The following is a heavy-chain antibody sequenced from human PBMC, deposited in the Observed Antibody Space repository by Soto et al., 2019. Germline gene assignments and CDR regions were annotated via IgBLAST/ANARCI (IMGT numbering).Heavy chain of an antibody. CDR2: IKSKTDGGTT. V-gene: IGHV3-15*07. CDR1: GFTFSNAW. D-gene: IGHD4-17*01. CDR3: TTDYGDYVAYYYGMDV. Sequence: EVQLVESGGGLVKPGGSLRLSCAASGFTFSNAWMNWVRQAPGKGLEWVGRIKSKTDGGTTDYAAPVKGRFTISRDDSKHTLYLQMNSLKTADTAVYYCTTDYGDYVAYYYGMDVWGEGTTVTVSS. J-gene: IGHJ6*04.